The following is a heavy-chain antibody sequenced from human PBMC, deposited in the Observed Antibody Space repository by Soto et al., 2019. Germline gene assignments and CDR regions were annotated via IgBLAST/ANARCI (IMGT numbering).Heavy chain of an antibody. CDR1: GYPFTSYY. CDR2: INTSDGST. J-gene: IGHJ4*02. Sequence: ASVKVSCKASGYPFTSYYVHWVRQAPGQGLEWMGFINTSDGSTSYPQKFQGRVTMTRDTSKSTVYMEARSLRSEDTAVYYCAREMYTSRGSPVDYWGQRTLVTVSS. V-gene: IGHV1-46*01. CDR3: AREMYTSRGSPVDY. D-gene: IGHD6-13*01.